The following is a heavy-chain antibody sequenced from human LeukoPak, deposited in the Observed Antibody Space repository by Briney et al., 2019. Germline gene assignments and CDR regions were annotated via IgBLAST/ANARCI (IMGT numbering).Heavy chain of an antibody. CDR3: ASVYYDILTGSIDAFDI. CDR2: INHSGST. J-gene: IGHJ3*02. D-gene: IGHD3-9*01. Sequence: SETLSLTCAVYGGSFSGYYWSWIRQPPGKGLEWIGEINHSGSTNYNPSLKSRVTISVDTSKNQFSLKLSSVTAAGTAVYYCASVYYDILTGSIDAFDIWGQGTMVTVSS. V-gene: IGHV4-34*01. CDR1: GGSFSGYY.